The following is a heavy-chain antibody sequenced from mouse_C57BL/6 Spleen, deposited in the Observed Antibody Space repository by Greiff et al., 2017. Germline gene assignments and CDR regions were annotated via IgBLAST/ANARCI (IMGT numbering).Heavy chain of an antibody. V-gene: IGHV1-9*01. D-gene: IGHD2-3*01. Sequence: QVQLQQSGAELMKPGASVKLSCKATGYTFTGYWIEWVKQRPGHGLEWIGEILPGSGSTNYNEKFKGKATFTADTSSNTAYMKLSSLTTEDSAIYYCARGRDGYCPFAYWGQGTLVTVSA. J-gene: IGHJ3*01. CDR1: GYTFTGYW. CDR2: ILPGSGST. CDR3: ARGRDGYCPFAY.